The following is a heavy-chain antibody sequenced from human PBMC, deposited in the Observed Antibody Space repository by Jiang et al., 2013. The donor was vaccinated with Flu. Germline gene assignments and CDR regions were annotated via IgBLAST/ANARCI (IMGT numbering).Heavy chain of an antibody. J-gene: IGHJ5*02. V-gene: IGHV4-34*01. CDR2: INHSGST. D-gene: IGHD3-16*02. CDR3: ARGDYYVWGSYRPNWFDP. CDR1: GGSFSGYY. Sequence: KPSETLSLTCAVYGGSFSGYYWSWIRQPPGKGLEWIGEINHSGSTNYNPSLKSRVTISVDTSKNQFSLKLSSVTAADTAVYYCARGDYYVWGSYRPNWFDPWGQGTLVTVSS.